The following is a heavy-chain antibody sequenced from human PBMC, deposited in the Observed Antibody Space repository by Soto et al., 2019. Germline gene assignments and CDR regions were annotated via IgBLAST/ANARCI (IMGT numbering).Heavy chain of an antibody. Sequence: QVQLVQSGAEVKKPGSSVKVSCKASGGTFNTYTVSWVRQAPGQGLEWMGRIIPILDIANYAQKFQGRVTIAADKSTNTAYRELSSLRSEDTAVYYCAREASEYSTFYYMDVWGKGTTVTVSS. V-gene: IGHV1-69*02. CDR1: GGTFNTYT. CDR2: IIPILDIA. D-gene: IGHD2-2*01. CDR3: AREASEYSTFYYMDV. J-gene: IGHJ6*03.